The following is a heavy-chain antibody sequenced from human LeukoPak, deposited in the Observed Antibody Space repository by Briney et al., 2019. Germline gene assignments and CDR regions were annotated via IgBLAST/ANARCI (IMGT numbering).Heavy chain of an antibody. CDR3: ARAYGGTLDY. V-gene: IGHV1-69*13. CDR1: GYTLTELS. Sequence: GASVKVSCKVSGYTLTELSMHWVRQAPGQGLEWMGGIIPIFGTANYAQKFQGRVTITADESTSTAYMELSGLRSEDTAVYYCARAYGGTLDYWGQGTLVTVSS. CDR2: IIPIFGTA. D-gene: IGHD4/OR15-4a*01. J-gene: IGHJ4*02.